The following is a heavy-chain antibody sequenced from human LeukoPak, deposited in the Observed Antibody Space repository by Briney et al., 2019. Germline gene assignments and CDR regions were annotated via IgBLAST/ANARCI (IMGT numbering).Heavy chain of an antibody. CDR1: GDSISTSNSY. J-gene: IGHJ4*02. CDR3: ASTRMRYCSGGSCYRFRYFDY. CDR2: INHSGST. V-gene: IGHV4-39*07. Sequence: PSETLSLTCTVSGDSISTSNSYWGWIRRPPGKGLEWIGEINHSGSTNYNPSLKSRVTISVDTSKNQFSLKLSSVTAADTAVYCCASTRMRYCSGGSCYRFRYFDYWGQGTLVTVSS. D-gene: IGHD2-15*01.